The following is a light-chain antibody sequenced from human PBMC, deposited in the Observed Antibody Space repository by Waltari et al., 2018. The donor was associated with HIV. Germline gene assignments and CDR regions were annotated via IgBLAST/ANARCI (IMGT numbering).Light chain of an antibody. J-gene: IGLJ1*01. CDR1: SSAVGGYNY. Sequence: QSALTQPPSASGSPGQSVTISCTGTSSAVGGYNYVSWYQQHPGKAPKLMIYEVSKRPSGVPDRFFGSKSGNTASLTVSGLQAEDEADYYCSSYAGSNNYVFGTGTKVTVL. CDR3: SSYAGSNNYV. CDR2: EVS. V-gene: IGLV2-8*01.